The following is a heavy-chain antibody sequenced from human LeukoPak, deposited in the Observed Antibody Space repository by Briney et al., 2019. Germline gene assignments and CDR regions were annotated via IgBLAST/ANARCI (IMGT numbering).Heavy chain of an antibody. Sequence: SGPTLVNPTQTLTLTCTFSGFSLSTSGMCVSWIRQPPGKALEWLARIDWDDDKYYSTSLKTRLTISKDTSKNQVVLTMTNMDPVDTVTYYCARIRITLNAFDIWGQGTMVTVSS. CDR3: ARIRITLNAFDI. V-gene: IGHV2-70*11. CDR1: GFSLSTSGMC. J-gene: IGHJ3*02. CDR2: IDWDDDK.